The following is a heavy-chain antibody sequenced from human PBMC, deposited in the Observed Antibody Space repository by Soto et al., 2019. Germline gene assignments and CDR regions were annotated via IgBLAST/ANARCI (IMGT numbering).Heavy chain of an antibody. V-gene: IGHV1-2*04. CDR1: GYTFTGYY. J-gene: IGHJ4*02. CDR3: ARDMGGLIYDILTGNRTHAGPIGY. CDR2: INPNSGGT. D-gene: IGHD3-9*01. Sequence: ASVKVSCKASGYTFTGYYMHWVRQAPGQGLEWMGWINPNSGGTNYAQKFQGWVTMTRDTSISTAYMELSRLRSDDTAVYYCARDMGGLIYDILTGNRTHAGPIGYWGQGTLVTVSS.